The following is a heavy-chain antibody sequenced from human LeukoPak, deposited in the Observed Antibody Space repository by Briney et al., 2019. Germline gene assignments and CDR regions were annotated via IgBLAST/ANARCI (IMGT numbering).Heavy chain of an antibody. CDR3: ATTTKWELLYYFDY. D-gene: IGHD1-26*01. Sequence: GASVKVSCKASGYTFTGYYMHWVRQAPGQGLEWMGWINPNSGGTNYAQKFQGRVTMNRDTSISTAYMELSRLRSDDTAVYYCATTTKWELLYYFDYWGQGTLVTVSS. CDR1: GYTFTGYY. V-gene: IGHV1-2*02. J-gene: IGHJ4*02. CDR2: INPNSGGT.